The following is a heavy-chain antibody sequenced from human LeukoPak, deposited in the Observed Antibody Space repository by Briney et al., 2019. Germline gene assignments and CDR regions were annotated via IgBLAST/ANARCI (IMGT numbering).Heavy chain of an antibody. CDR3: ARDPAARTDYYYYGMDV. CDR1: GYTFISYY. Sequence: GASVKVSCKASGYTFISYYMHWVRQAPGQGLEWMGIINPSGGSTSYAQKFQGRVTMTRDTSTSTVYMELSSLRSEDTAVYYCARDPAARTDYYYYGMDVWGQGTTVTVSS. J-gene: IGHJ6*02. V-gene: IGHV1-46*01. CDR2: INPSGGST. D-gene: IGHD6-6*01.